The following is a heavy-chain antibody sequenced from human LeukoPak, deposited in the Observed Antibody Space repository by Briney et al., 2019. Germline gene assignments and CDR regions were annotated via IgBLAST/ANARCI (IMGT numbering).Heavy chain of an antibody. Sequence: GASVKVSCKASGYTFTSYYMHWVRQAPGQGLEWMGIINPSGGSTSYAQKFQGRVTMTRDTSTSTVYMELSGLRSEDTAVYYCARRGRVDYDFWSGYYTLPGFDYWGQGTLVTVSS. CDR1: GYTFTSYY. D-gene: IGHD3-3*01. CDR3: ARRGRVDYDFWSGYYTLPGFDY. CDR2: INPSGGST. J-gene: IGHJ4*02. V-gene: IGHV1-46*01.